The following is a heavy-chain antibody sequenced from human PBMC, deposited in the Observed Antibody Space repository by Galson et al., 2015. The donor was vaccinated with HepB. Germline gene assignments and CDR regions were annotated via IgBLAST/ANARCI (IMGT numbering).Heavy chain of an antibody. CDR3: AKDGIMVANNPYQLHF. Sequence: SLRLSCAASGFTFSRYAMTWVRQAPGKGLEWVSSITSSGGKTYYTDSVKARFTISRDNSRNTVLLQLNSLRAEDTAVYYCAKDGIMVANNPYQLHFWGQGTLVSVSS. V-gene: IGHV3-23*01. CDR1: GFTFSRYA. D-gene: IGHD2-15*01. J-gene: IGHJ4*02. CDR2: ITSSGGKT.